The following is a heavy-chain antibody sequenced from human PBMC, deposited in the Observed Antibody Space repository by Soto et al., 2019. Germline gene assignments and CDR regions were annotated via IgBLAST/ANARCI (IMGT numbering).Heavy chain of an antibody. V-gene: IGHV3-30*18. J-gene: IGHJ4*02. CDR2: ISYDGSNK. CDR3: AKDLAQGLWLVPGGFDY. CDR1: GFTFSSYG. Sequence: GGSLRLSCAASGFTFSSYGMHWVRQAPGKGLEWVAVISYDGSNKYYADSVKGRFTISRDNSKNTLYLQMNSLRAEDTAVYYCAKDLAQGLWLVPGGFDYWGQGTLVTVSS. D-gene: IGHD6-19*01.